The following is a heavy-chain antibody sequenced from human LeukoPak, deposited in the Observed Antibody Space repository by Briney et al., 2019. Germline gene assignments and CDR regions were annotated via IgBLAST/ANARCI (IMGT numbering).Heavy chain of an antibody. V-gene: IGHV1-3*01. CDR2: INGGNGNT. Sequence: ASVKVSCTASEYIFTSYAMHWVRQAPGQRLEWMGWINGGNGNTKYSQKFQDRVGITRDTSASTAYMELSSLRSEDTAVYYCARTSVVVTANSGFDIWGQGTTVTVSS. CDR3: ARTSVVVTANSGFDI. D-gene: IGHD2-21*02. J-gene: IGHJ3*02. CDR1: EYIFTSYA.